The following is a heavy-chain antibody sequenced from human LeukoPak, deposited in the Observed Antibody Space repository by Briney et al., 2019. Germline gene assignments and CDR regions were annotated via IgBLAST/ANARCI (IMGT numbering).Heavy chain of an antibody. D-gene: IGHD1-26*01. CDR3: ARESIGSAHTNFDY. Sequence: ASVKVSCKASVGTFSSYAISWVRQAPGQGLEWMGRIIPFLGIANYAQKFQARVTITADKSTSTAYMEMSSRRSENTAVYYCARESIGSAHTNFDYWGQGTLVTVSS. CDR2: IIPFLGIA. V-gene: IGHV1-69*04. CDR1: VGTFSSYA. J-gene: IGHJ4*02.